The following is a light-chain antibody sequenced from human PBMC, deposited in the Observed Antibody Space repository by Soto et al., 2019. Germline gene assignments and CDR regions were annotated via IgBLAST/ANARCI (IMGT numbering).Light chain of an antibody. J-gene: IGLJ2*01. CDR3: SSYTSGSTVV. CDR1: TSDIGGYIY. CDR2: DVS. Sequence: QSALTQPASVSGSPGQSITISCTGTTSDIGGYIYVSWYQHHPGKAPKLIIYDVSNRPSGVSNRFSGSKSGNTAYLTISGLQAEDEADYCCSSYTSGSTVVFGGGTKLTVL. V-gene: IGLV2-14*03.